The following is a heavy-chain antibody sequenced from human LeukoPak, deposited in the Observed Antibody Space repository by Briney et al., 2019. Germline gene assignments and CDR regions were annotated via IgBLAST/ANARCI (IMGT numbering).Heavy chain of an antibody. CDR1: GDSVSSNSAT. CDR2: TYYRSKWYN. Sequence: SQTLSLTCAISGDSVSSNSATWNWIRQSPSSGLEWLGRTYYRSKWYNEYAVSVKSRITIKPDTSKNRFSLQLNSVTPEDTAVYYCAGSHSSTWYPDCWGEGTLVTVSS. V-gene: IGHV6-1*01. CDR3: AGSHSSTWYPDC. D-gene: IGHD2-2*01. J-gene: IGHJ4*02.